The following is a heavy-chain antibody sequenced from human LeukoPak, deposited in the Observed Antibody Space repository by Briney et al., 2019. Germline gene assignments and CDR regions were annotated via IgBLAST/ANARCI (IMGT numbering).Heavy chain of an antibody. CDR3: AREIGVYSSSWQVYYYYYMDV. Sequence: ASVKVSCKASGYTFTSYGISWVRQAPGQGLEWMGWISAYNGNTNYAQKLQGRVTMTTDTSTSTAYMELRSLRSDDTAVYYCAREIGVYSSSWQVYYYYYMDVWGKGTTVTVSS. V-gene: IGHV1-18*01. D-gene: IGHD6-13*01. J-gene: IGHJ6*03. CDR2: ISAYNGNT. CDR1: GYTFTSYG.